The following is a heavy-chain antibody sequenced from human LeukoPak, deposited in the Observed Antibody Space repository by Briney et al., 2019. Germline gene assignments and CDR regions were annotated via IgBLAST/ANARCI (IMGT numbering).Heavy chain of an antibody. CDR3: ARGRVYYDSTGYYL. Sequence: SETLSLTCTVSGGSISSYYWSWIRQPPGKGLEWIGYIYYSGSTNYNPSLKSRVTISVDTSKNQFSLKLSSVTAADTAVYYCARGRVYYDSTGYYLWGQGTLVTASS. CDR2: IYYSGST. D-gene: IGHD3-22*01. CDR1: GGSISSYY. J-gene: IGHJ5*02. V-gene: IGHV4-59*01.